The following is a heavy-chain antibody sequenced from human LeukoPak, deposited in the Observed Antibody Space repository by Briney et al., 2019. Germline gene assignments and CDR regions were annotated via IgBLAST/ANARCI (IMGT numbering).Heavy chain of an antibody. Sequence: GGSLRLSCAASGFTFSSYAMHWVRQAPGKGLEWVAVISYDGSNKHYADSVKGRFTISRDNSKNTLYLQMNSLRAEDTAVYYCARAPLGYCSGGSCLRGPDEHGDLDYWGQGTLVTVSS. V-gene: IGHV3-30-3*01. CDR2: ISYDGSNK. J-gene: IGHJ4*02. D-gene: IGHD2-15*01. CDR1: GFTFSSYA. CDR3: ARAPLGYCSGGSCLRGPDEHGDLDY.